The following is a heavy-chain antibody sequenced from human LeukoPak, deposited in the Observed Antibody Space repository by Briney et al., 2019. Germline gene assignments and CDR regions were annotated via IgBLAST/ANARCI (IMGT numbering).Heavy chain of an antibody. V-gene: IGHV3-23*01. CDR1: GFTFSSYA. Sequence: GGSLRLSCAASGFTFSSYAMSWVRQAPGKGLEWVSAISGSGGSTYYADSVKGRFTISRDNSKNTLYLQMNSLRAEDTAVYYCAKGGRGYSYGLLDYWGQGTLVTVSS. CDR2: ISGSGGST. J-gene: IGHJ4*02. CDR3: AKGGRGYSYGLLDY. D-gene: IGHD5-18*01.